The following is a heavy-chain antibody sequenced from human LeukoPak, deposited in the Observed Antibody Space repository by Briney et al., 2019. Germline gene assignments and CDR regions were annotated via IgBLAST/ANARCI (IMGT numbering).Heavy chain of an antibody. J-gene: IGHJ4*02. CDR3: ARGRLGYCSGGSCPLGYFDY. CDR1: AGSFSGYY. Sequence: SETLSLNCAVDAGSFSGYYWGWIRQPPGNGLMWIGVINLSVSTNYNPSLKSRVTISVDTSKNQFSLKLSSVTAADTAVYYCARGRLGYCSGGSCPLGYFDYWGQGTLVTVSS. D-gene: IGHD2-15*01. V-gene: IGHV4-34*01. CDR2: INLSVST.